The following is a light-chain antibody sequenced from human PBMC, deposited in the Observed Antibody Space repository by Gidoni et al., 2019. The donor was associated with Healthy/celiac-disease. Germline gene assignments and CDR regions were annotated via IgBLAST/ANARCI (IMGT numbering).Light chain of an antibody. CDR2: RDS. V-gene: IGLV3-9*01. J-gene: IGLJ2*01. CDR1: NIGSKN. Sequence: SYELTHPLSASVALGQTARITCGGNNIGSKNVHWYQQKPGQAPVLVIYRDSNRPSGIPERFSGSNSGNTATLTISRAQAGDEADYYCQVWDSSTVVFGGGTKLTVL. CDR3: QVWDSSTVV.